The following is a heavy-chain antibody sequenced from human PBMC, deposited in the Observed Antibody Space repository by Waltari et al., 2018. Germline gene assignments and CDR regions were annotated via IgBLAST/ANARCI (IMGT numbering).Heavy chain of an antibody. J-gene: IGHJ5*02. CDR3: ARGTENWFDP. V-gene: IGHV4-34*01. Sequence: QVQLQQWGAGLLKPSETLSLTCAVYGGSFSGYYWSWIRQPPGKGLEWIGEINQSGSTNYNPSLKSRVTISVDTSKNQFSLKLSSVTAADTAVYYCARGTENWFDPWGQGTLVTVSS. CDR1: GGSFSGYY. CDR2: INQSGST.